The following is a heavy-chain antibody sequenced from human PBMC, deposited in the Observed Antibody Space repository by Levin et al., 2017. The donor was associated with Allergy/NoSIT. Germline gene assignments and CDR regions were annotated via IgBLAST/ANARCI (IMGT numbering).Heavy chain of an antibody. J-gene: IGHJ1*01. V-gene: IGHV4-39*01. CDR1: GGSISSSSYY. Sequence: PSETLSLTCTVSGGSISSSSYYWGWIRQPPGKGLEWIGSIYYSGSTYYNPSLKSRFTISVDTPKNQFSLQLSAVTAADTAVYYCARRYSKARDCQHWGQGTLVNVSA. CDR2: IYYSGST. D-gene: IGHD6-13*01. CDR3: ARRYSKARDCQH.